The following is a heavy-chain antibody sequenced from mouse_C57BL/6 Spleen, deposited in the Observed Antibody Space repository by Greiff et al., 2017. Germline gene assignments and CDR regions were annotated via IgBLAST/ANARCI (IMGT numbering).Heavy chain of an antibody. V-gene: IGHV3-6*01. CDR1: GYSITSGYY. Sequence: EVQLMESGPGLVKPSQSLSLTCSVTGYSITSGYYWNWIRQFPGNKLEWMGYISYDGSNNYNPSLKNRISITRDTSKNQFFLKLNSVTTEDTATYYCAREGSYYGPPYWGQGTSVTVSS. CDR2: ISYDGSN. D-gene: IGHD2-10*01. CDR3: AREGSYYGPPY. J-gene: IGHJ4*01.